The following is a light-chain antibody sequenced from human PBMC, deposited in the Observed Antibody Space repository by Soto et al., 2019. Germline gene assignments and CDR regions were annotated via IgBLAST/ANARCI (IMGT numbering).Light chain of an antibody. Sequence: EIVMTQSPATLSVSPGERATLSCRASQSVSSNLAWYQQKPGQAPRLLIYGASTRATGIPARFSGSGSGTEFTLTISSLQSEDFAVYYCQQYGRSPRGTFGQGTKVEIK. J-gene: IGKJ1*01. V-gene: IGKV3-15*01. CDR1: QSVSSN. CDR2: GAS. CDR3: QQYGRSPRGT.